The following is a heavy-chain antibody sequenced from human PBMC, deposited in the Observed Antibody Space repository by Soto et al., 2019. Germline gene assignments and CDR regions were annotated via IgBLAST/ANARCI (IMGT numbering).Heavy chain of an antibody. CDR2: IAYDGSSK. Sequence: QGQLVESGGGVVQPGRSLRLSCAASGFTFNRHGMHWVRQAPGKGLEWVTFIAYDGSSKDYADSVKGRFTVSRDNSKNTLYLQMNSLRTEDTALYFCGREIRANLDDFADYEWFDPCGQGIPVTVSS. CDR1: GFTFNRHG. J-gene: IGHJ5*02. D-gene: IGHD4-17*01. V-gene: IGHV3-30*03. CDR3: GREIRANLDDFADYEWFDP.